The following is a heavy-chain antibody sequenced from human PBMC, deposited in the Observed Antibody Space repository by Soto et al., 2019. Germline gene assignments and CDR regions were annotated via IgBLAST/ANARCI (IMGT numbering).Heavy chain of an antibody. J-gene: IGHJ4*02. V-gene: IGHV3-33*01. CDR3: ARDAVRVAAAGIDY. CDR2: IWYDGSNK. D-gene: IGHD6-13*01. Sequence: GGSLRLSCAASGFTFSSYGMHWVRQAPGKGLEWVAVIWYDGSNKYYADSVKGRFTISRDNSKNTLYLQMNSLRAEDTAVYYCARDAVRVAAAGIDYWGQGTLVTVSS. CDR1: GFTFSSYG.